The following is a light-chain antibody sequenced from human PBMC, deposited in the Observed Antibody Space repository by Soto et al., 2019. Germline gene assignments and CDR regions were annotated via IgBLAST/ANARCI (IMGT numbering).Light chain of an antibody. V-gene: IGLV2-8*01. Sequence: QSALTQPPSASGSPGQSVTISCTGTSSDVGAYKFVSWYQQHPGRAPKLILYEVSQRPSGVPDRFSGSKSDNTASLTVSGLQADDEADYYCSSYAGNKKYVFGSGTKLTVL. CDR3: SSYAGNKKYV. CDR2: EVS. CDR1: SSDVGAYKF. J-gene: IGLJ1*01.